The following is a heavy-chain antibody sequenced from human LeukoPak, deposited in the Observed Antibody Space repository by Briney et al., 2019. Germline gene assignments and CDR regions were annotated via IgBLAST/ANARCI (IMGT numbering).Heavy chain of an antibody. D-gene: IGHD5-12*01. J-gene: IGHJ5*02. Sequence: GGSLRLSCAASGFTFSNAWMSWVRQAPGRGLEWVSYISSSGSSRGSTIYYADSAKGRFTISRDNAKNSLYLQMTSLRAEDTAVYYCARVLHSAYDWNWFDPWGQGTLVTVSS. CDR1: GFTFSNAW. CDR3: ARVLHSAYDWNWFDP. CDR2: ISSSGSSRGSTI. V-gene: IGHV3-11*04.